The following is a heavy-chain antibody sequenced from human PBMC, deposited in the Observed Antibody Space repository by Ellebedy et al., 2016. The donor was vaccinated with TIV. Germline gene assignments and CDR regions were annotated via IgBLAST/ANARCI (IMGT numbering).Heavy chain of an antibody. CDR1: GFMFNNYA. CDR2: IGGSGTAT. D-gene: IGHD3-16*01. V-gene: IGHV3-23*01. Sequence: GESLKISCAASGFMFNNYAMQWVRQAPGKGLEWVSFIGGSGTATNYADSVKGRFTVSRDNSKNTLNLQMNSLRAEDTAVYHCARDQTGGGWFFDLWGRGTLATVSS. J-gene: IGHJ2*01. CDR3: ARDQTGGGWFFDL.